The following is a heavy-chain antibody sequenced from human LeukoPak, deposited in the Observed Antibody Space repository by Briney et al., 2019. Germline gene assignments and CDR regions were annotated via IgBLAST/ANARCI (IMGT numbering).Heavy chain of an antibody. CDR1: GGSISSYY. CDR3: ATGGVRYCSTTSCLGY. J-gene: IGHJ4*02. Sequence: SETLSLTCTVSGGSISSYYRSWIRQPPGKGLEWVWYIYYSGGTSYNTSSRTRVTISVETPKNQSSLKLSSVAAADTALYYCATGGVRYCSTTSCLGYWGQGTLVTVSS. CDR2: IYYSGGT. D-gene: IGHD2-2*01. V-gene: IGHV4-59*01.